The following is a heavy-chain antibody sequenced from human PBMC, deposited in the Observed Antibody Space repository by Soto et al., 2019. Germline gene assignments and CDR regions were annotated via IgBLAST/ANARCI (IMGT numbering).Heavy chain of an antibody. V-gene: IGHV1-18*01. CDR3: ARAEYYDSSGYPKGEFDY. CDR2: ISAYNGNT. CDR1: GYTFTSYG. D-gene: IGHD3-22*01. Sequence: QVQLVQSGAAVKKPGASVKVSCKASGYTFTSYGISWVRQAPGQGLEWMGWISAYNGNTNYAQKLQGRGTMTTDTSTSTAYMELRSLRSDDTAVYYCARAEYYDSSGYPKGEFDYWGQGTLVTVSS. J-gene: IGHJ4*02.